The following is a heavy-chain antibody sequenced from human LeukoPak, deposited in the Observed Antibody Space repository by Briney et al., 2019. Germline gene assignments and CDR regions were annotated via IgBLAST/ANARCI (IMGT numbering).Heavy chain of an antibody. V-gene: IGHV1-69*04. J-gene: IGHJ3*02. CDR1: GGTFSSYA. CDR3: ARVRGGGPDAFDN. CDR2: IIPIFGIA. D-gene: IGHD2-15*01. Sequence: SVKVSCKASGGTFSSYAISWVRQAPGQGLEWMGRIIPIFGIANYAQKFQGRVTITADKSTSTAYMELSSLRSEDTAVYYCARVRGGGPDAFDNWGQGTMVTVSS.